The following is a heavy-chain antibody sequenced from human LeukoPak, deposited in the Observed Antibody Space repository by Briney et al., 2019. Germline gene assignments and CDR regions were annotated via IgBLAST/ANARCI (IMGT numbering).Heavy chain of an antibody. CDR2: IPYDGSDK. CDR1: GFTFSNYG. D-gene: IGHD5-18*01. V-gene: IGHV3-30*02. CDR3: ANEPARRGYSYGPGPVDY. J-gene: IGHJ4*02. Sequence: PGGSLRLSCAASGFTFSNYGMHWVRQAPGKGLEWVAFIPYDGSDKYYADSVKGRFTISRDNSKNTLYLQMNSLRADDTAVYYRANEPARRGYSYGPGPVDYWGQGTLVTVSS.